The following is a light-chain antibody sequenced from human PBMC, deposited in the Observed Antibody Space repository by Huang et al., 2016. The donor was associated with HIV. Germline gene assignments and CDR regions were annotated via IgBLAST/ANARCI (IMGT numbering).Light chain of an antibody. CDR3: QQYYCIPLT. V-gene: IGKV1-NL1*01. CDR2: SAS. CDR1: QGISNS. J-gene: IGKJ4*01. Sequence: DIQMTQSPSSLSASVGDRVTITCRASQGISNSLAWYQQKPGKAPNLLLYSASRLDSGGPGVPSSFSGSGSGTDYSLTISSLQPEDFATYYCQQYYCIPLTFGGGTKVEIK.